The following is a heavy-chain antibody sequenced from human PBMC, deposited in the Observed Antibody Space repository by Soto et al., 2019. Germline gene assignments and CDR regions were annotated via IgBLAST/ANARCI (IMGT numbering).Heavy chain of an antibody. CDR3: ATEPFDY. Sequence: VQLVESGGGVMQPGGSLRLSCAASGLDFGVYPMNWVRQAPGKGLEWVSYIGARGFPIYYADSVRGRFAMSRDNANNSVFLQMDSLRAEDTAQYFCATEPFDYWGRGALVTVSS. CDR1: GLDFGVYP. CDR2: IGARGFPI. V-gene: IGHV3-48*04. J-gene: IGHJ4*02.